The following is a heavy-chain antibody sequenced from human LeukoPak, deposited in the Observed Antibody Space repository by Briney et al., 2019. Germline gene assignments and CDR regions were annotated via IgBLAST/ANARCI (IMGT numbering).Heavy chain of an antibody. CDR2: MNPDSGNT. CDR3: ARDLITMVRGITVDWFDP. J-gene: IGHJ5*02. V-gene: IGHV1-8*01. D-gene: IGHD3-10*01. CDR1: GYTFTSYD. Sequence: ASVKVSCKASGYTFTSYDINWVRQATGQGLEWMGWMNPDSGNTGYAQKFQGRVTMTRNTSISTAYMELSSLRSEDTAVYYCARDLITMVRGITVDWFDPWGQGTLVTVSS.